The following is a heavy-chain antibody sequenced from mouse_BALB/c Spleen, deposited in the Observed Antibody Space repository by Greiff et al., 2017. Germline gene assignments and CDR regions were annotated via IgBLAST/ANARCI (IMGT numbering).Heavy chain of an antibody. CDR2: ISSGGSYT. J-gene: IGHJ4*01. V-gene: IGHV5-9-3*01. D-gene: IGHD1-1*01. Sequence: EVQVVESGGGLVKPGGSLKLSCAASGFTFSSYAMSWVRQTPEKRLEWVATISSGGSYTYYPDSVKGRFTISRDNAKNTLYLQMSSLMSEDTAMYYCARDYYGSSYVGPMDYWGQGTSVTVSS. CDR3: ARDYYGSSYVGPMDY. CDR1: GFTFSSYA.